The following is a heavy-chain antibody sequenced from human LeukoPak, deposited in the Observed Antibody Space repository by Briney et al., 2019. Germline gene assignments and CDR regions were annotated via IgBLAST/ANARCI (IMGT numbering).Heavy chain of an antibody. CDR3: AREGYYYDSSGYYYNYYFDY. CDR1: GGSISSSSYY. D-gene: IGHD3-22*01. Sequence: SETLSLTCTVSGGSISSSSYYWGWIRQPPGKGLEWIGSIYYSGSTYYNPSLKSRVTISVDTSKNQFSLKLSSVTAADTAVYYCAREGYYYDSSGYYYNYYFDYWGQGTLVTVSS. V-gene: IGHV4-39*07. J-gene: IGHJ4*02. CDR2: IYYSGST.